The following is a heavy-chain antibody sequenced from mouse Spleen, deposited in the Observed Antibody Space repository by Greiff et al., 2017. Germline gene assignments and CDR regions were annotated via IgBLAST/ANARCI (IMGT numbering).Heavy chain of an antibody. J-gene: IGHJ1*01. CDR1: GFTFSDYG. CDR2: ISSGSSTI. D-gene: IGHD1-1*01. CDR3: ARPDYYGSSSSWYFDV. V-gene: IGHV5-17*01. Sequence: EVQLVESGGGLVKPGGSLKLSCAASGFTFSDYGMHWVRQAPEKGLEWVAYISSGSSTIYYADTVKGRFTISRDNAKNTLFLQMTSLGSEDTAMYYCARPDYYGSSSSWYFDVWGAGTTVTVSS.